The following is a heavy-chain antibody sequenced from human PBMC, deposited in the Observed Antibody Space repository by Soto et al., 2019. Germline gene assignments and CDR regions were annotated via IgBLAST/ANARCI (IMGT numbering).Heavy chain of an antibody. CDR2: INAGNGNT. J-gene: IGHJ6*02. V-gene: IGHV1-3*01. CDR3: ARGDESSGWYTHYYYYGMDV. Sequence: ASVKVSCKASGYTFTSYAMHWVRQAPGQRLEWMGWINAGNGNTKYSQKFQGRVTITRDTSASTAYMELSSLRSEDTAVYYCARGDESSGWYTHYYYYGMDVWGQGTTVTVSS. D-gene: IGHD6-19*01. CDR1: GYTFTSYA.